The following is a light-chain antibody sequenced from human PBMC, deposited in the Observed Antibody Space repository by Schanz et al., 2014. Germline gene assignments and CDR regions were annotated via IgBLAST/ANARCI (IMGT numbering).Light chain of an antibody. CDR1: DSNVGDND. V-gene: IGLV1-51*01. CDR3: QCYDSSLSGWRV. Sequence: QSVLTQPPSVSAAPGQKVTISCSGGDSNVGDNDVSWYQQLPGTAPKLLIYDNNKRPSGIPDRFSGSRSGTSASLAITGLQAEDEGDYYCQCYDSSLSGWRVFGGGTKLTVL. J-gene: IGLJ3*02. CDR2: DNN.